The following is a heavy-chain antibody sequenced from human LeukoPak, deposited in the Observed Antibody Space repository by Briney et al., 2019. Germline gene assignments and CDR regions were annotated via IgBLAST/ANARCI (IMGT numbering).Heavy chain of an antibody. CDR2: ISYSEIP. CDR3: ARVLYDYYFDY. V-gene: IGHV4-31*03. CDR1: GGSFTSGGYY. J-gene: IGHJ4*02. D-gene: IGHD2/OR15-2a*01. Sequence: SETLSLTCTVSGGSFTSGGYYWSWIRQHPGKGLEWLGCISYSEIPYYNPSLKSRVILSVDKSKNQFSLNLSSVTAADTALYYCARVLYDYYFDYWGQGTQVTVSS.